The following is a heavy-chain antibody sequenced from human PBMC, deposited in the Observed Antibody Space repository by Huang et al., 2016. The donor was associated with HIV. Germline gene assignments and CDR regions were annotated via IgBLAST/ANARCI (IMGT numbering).Heavy chain of an antibody. CDR2: ISAYSGDT. Sequence: QIQLMQSGPELKQPGASVKVSCTASGYTFTSYGITWVRQAPGPGPEWSGWISAYSGDTEYAQKFQGRVTLTTDTSTNIAYMELMSLRSDDTAKYYCARDPKYHRIGYYRQRRGIDIWGQGTMVIVSS. D-gene: IGHD3-22*01. CDR3: ARDPKYHRIGYYRQRRGIDI. CDR1: GYTFTSYG. V-gene: IGHV1-18*01. J-gene: IGHJ3*02.